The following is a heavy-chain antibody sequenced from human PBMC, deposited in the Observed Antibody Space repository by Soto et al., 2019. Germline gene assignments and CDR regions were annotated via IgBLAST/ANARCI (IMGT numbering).Heavy chain of an antibody. D-gene: IGHD2-8*01. V-gene: IGHV4-39*01. J-gene: IGHJ4*02. CDR1: GGSVSNSNYY. Sequence: ETLSLTCTVSGGSVSNSNYYGGWIRQSPGKGLEWIGSVYYRGRSYSKSSVKSRVTISVDTSKNQFSLNLNSVTASDTAVYFCVSQRTSVLTQAYFDYWGPGALVTVSS. CDR3: VSQRTSVLTQAYFDY. CDR2: VYYRGRS.